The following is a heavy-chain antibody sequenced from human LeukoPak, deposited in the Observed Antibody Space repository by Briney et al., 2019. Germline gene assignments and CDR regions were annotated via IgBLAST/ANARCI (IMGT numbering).Heavy chain of an antibody. V-gene: IGHV3-23*01. J-gene: IGHJ4*02. Sequence: GGSLRLSCAASGFTFSSYAMSWVRQAPGKGLEWVSAISGSGGSTYYADSVKGRFTISRDNSKNTLYLQMNSLRAEDTAVYYCAKGPNYYDSSGYYYGYWGQGTLVTVSS. CDR2: ISGSGGST. CDR3: AKGPNYYDSSGYYYGY. CDR1: GFTFSSYA. D-gene: IGHD3-22*01.